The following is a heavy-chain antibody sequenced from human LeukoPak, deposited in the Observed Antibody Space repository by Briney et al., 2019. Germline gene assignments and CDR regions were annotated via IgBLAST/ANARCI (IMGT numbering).Heavy chain of an antibody. CDR3: ARQWGDCSSTSCYSAY. CDR1: GYSFASYW. J-gene: IGHJ4*02. V-gene: IGHV5-51*01. D-gene: IGHD2-2*01. Sequence: GESLKISCKGPGYSFASYWIAWVRQMPGKGLEWMGIIYPGDSDTRYSPSFQGQVTISADKSISTAYLQWSSLKASDTAIYYCARQWGDCSSTSCYSAYWGQGTLVTVSS. CDR2: IYPGDSDT.